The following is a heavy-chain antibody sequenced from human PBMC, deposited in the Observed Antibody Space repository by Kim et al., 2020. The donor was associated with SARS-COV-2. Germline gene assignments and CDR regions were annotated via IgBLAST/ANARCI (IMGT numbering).Heavy chain of an antibody. CDR3: AREAIVGGTDY. J-gene: IGHJ4*02. Sequence: ANYAQKCQGRVTITADESTSTAYMELSSLRSEDTAVYYCAREAIVGGTDYWGQGTLVTVSS. D-gene: IGHD1-26*01. CDR2: A. V-gene: IGHV1-69*01.